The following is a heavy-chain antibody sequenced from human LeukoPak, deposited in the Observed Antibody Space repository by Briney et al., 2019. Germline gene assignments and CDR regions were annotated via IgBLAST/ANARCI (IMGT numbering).Heavy chain of an antibody. CDR1: GGSFSGYY. D-gene: IGHD6-25*01. J-gene: IGHJ5*02. CDR3: ARGSRGYSNWFDP. CDR2: INHSGST. Sequence: SETLSLTCAVYGGSFSGYYWSWIRQPPGKGLEWIGEINHSGSTNYNPSLKSRVTISVDTSKNQFSLKLSSVTAADTAVYYCARGSRGYSNWFDPWGQETLVTVSS. V-gene: IGHV4-34*01.